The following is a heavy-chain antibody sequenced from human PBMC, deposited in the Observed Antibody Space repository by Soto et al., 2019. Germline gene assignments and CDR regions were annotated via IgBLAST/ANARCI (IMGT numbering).Heavy chain of an antibody. D-gene: IGHD3-22*01. CDR2: IYYSGST. Sequence: SETHSLTCPVSGGSIRSYYWSWIRQPTGKGLEWIGYIYYSGSTNYNPSLKSRVTISVDTSKNQFSLKLSSVTAADTAVYYCARGLISGYYLYDAFDIWGQGTMVTVSS. V-gene: IGHV4-59*01. CDR1: GGSIRSYY. CDR3: ARGLISGYYLYDAFDI. J-gene: IGHJ3*02.